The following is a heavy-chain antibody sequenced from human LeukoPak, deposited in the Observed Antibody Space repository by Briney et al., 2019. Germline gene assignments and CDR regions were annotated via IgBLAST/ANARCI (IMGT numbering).Heavy chain of an antibody. CDR1: GFTVSGTQ. D-gene: IGHD3-16*01. Sequence: HPGGSLRLSCAASGFTVSGTQMSWVRHAPGKGLGWVSAIYTGGTTYYSDSVEGRFTISRDKSKNTLYLLMDSLRVEDTAVYYCARDQATSGGGLDSWGQGTLVTVSS. CDR2: IYTGGTT. J-gene: IGHJ4*02. V-gene: IGHV3-53*01. CDR3: ARDQATSGGGLDS.